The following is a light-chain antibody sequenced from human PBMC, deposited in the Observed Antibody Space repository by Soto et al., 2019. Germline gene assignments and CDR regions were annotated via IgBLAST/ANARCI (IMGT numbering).Light chain of an antibody. J-gene: IGKJ3*01. V-gene: IGKV1-39*01. Sequence: DIQMTQSPSSLSASIGDRVTITCRASQSITNYLNWYQQTPGKAPNLLIYAASILQSGVPSRFSGRGSGTDFTLTINSLQPEDFATYYCQQSSSTPVTFGPGTRVDIK. CDR2: AAS. CDR1: QSITNY. CDR3: QQSSSTPVT.